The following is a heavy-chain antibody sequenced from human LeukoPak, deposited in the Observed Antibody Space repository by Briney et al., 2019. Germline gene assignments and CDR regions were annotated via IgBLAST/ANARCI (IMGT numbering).Heavy chain of an antibody. CDR1: GYTFTSYD. V-gene: IGHV1-8*01. Sequence: ASVKVSCKASGYTFTSYDINWVRQATGQGLEWMGWMNPNSGNTGYAQKFQGRVAMTRNTSISTAYMELSSLRSEDTAVYYCARGLRAAAMGYYYYYMDVWGKGTTVTVSS. D-gene: IGHD6-13*01. CDR3: ARGLRAAAMGYYYYYMDV. J-gene: IGHJ6*03. CDR2: MNPNSGNT.